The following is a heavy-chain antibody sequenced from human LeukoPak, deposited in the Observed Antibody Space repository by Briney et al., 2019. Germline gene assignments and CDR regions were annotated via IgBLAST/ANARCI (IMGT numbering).Heavy chain of an antibody. D-gene: IGHD3-22*01. Sequence: PSETLSLTCAVYGGSFSGYYWSWIRQPPGKGLEWIGEINHSGSTNYNPSLKSRVTISVDTSKNQFSLKLSSVTAADTAVYYFARGAYYYDSSGSSHDYWGQGTLVTVSS. CDR3: ARGAYYYDSSGSSHDY. V-gene: IGHV4-34*01. CDR2: INHSGST. J-gene: IGHJ4*02. CDR1: GGSFSGYY.